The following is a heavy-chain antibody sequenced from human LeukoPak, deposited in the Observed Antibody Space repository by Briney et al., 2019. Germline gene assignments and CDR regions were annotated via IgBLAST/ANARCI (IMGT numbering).Heavy chain of an antibody. D-gene: IGHD3-22*01. J-gene: IGHJ4*02. Sequence: GGSLRLSCAASGFTFDHYAMHWVRQAPGKGLEWVSGISWNSISKGYADSVKGRFTISRDNAKSSLYLQVNSLRVEDTALYYCAKDISSAGDYYDSRGSFDYWGQGTLVTVSS. CDR2: ISWNSISK. CDR3: AKDISSAGDYYDSRGSFDY. CDR1: GFTFDHYA. V-gene: IGHV3-9*01.